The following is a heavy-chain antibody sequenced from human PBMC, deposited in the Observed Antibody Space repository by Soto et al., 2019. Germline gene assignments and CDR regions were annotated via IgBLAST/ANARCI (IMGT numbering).Heavy chain of an antibody. V-gene: IGHV3-21*01. Sequence: PGGSLRLSCAASGFTFSSYSMNWVRQAPGKGLEWVSSISSSSSYIYYADSVKGRFTISRDNAKNSLYLQMNSLRAEDTAVYYCARDRTPIYYYDSSGYQLALDYWGQGTLVTVSS. CDR2: ISSSSSYI. J-gene: IGHJ4*02. CDR3: ARDRTPIYYYDSSGYQLALDY. D-gene: IGHD3-22*01. CDR1: GFTFSSYS.